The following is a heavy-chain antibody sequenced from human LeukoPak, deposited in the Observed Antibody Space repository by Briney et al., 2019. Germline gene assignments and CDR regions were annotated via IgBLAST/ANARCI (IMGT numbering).Heavy chain of an antibody. V-gene: IGHV4-59*02. D-gene: IGHD2-2*01. Sequence: SETLSLTCTVSGGSASSYYWRWIRRPPGRGLEWIAYLSHSGSTDSNPSLTSRVTTLVDTSKNEFSLKLTSVTAADTAVHYCARARYANAWYALDIWGHGTMVTVSS. J-gene: IGHJ3*02. CDR3: ARARYANAWYALDI. CDR2: LSHSGST. CDR1: GGSASSYY.